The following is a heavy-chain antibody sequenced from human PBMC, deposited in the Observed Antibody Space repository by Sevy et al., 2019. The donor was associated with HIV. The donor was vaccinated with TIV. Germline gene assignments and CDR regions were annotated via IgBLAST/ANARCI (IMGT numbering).Heavy chain of an antibody. CDR2: ISSSSTYI. Sequence: GGSLRLSCAASGFTIRTYNMNWVRQAPGKGLEWVSSISSSSTYIYYADSVKGRFTISRDNAKNSLYRQMSSLRAEDTAVYYCARDLVIPATTDYFYYGMDVWGQGTTFTVSS. V-gene: IGHV3-21*01. CDR3: ARDLVIPATTDYFYYGMDV. CDR1: GFTIRTYN. J-gene: IGHJ6*02. D-gene: IGHD2-15*01.